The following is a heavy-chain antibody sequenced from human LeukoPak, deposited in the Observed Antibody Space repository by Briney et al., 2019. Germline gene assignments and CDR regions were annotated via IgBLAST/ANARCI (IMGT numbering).Heavy chain of an antibody. Sequence: SETLSLTCTVSGGSISSGSYYWSWIRQPAGKGLEWIGRIYTSGSTNYNPSLKSRVTISVDTSKNQFSLKLSSVTAADTAVYYCARAPFGYCSSTSCYTRFDYWGQGTLVTVSS. J-gene: IGHJ4*02. CDR2: IYTSGST. CDR1: GGSISSGSYY. CDR3: ARAPFGYCSSTSCYTRFDY. D-gene: IGHD2-2*02. V-gene: IGHV4-61*02.